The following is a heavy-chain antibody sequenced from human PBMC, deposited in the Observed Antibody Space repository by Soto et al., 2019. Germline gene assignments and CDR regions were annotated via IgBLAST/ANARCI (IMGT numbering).Heavy chain of an antibody. CDR1: GGAINSYY. CDR3: ARGQRFSDWFDP. D-gene: IGHD3-3*01. Sequence: QVHLQESGPGLVKPSETLSLTCTVSGGAINSYYWTWIRQPAGKGLEWIGRIYSSGSTKDNPSLQSRVTMSLDTSKNQFSLRLTSVTAADTAVYYCARGQRFSDWFDPWGQGTLVTVSS. V-gene: IGHV4-4*07. CDR2: IYSSGST. J-gene: IGHJ5*02.